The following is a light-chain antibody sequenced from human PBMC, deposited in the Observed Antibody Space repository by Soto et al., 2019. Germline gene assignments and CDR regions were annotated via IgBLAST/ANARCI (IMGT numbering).Light chain of an antibody. V-gene: IGKV1-5*01. CDR3: QQYNSYPPT. CDR2: DAS. Sequence: DIQMTQSPSTLSASVGERVTITCRASQSISSWLAWYQQKPGKAPKLLIYDASSLESGVPSRFSGSGSGTEFTLTISSLQPDDFATYYCQQYNSYPPTFGGGTKVEIK. CDR1: QSISSW. J-gene: IGKJ4*01.